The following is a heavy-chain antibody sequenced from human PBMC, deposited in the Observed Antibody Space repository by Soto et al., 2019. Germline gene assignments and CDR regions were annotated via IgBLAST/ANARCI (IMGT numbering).Heavy chain of an antibody. D-gene: IGHD2-21*02. J-gene: IGHJ4*02. CDR2: FDPEDGET. CDR3: ARGDCGGDCYGPPDYFDY. Sequence: ASVKVSCKVSGYTLTELSMHWVRQAPGKGLEWMGGFDPEDGETIYAQKFQGRVTITEDTSTNTAYMELSSLRSEDTAVYYCARGDCGGDCYGPPDYFDYRGQGTLVTVSS. V-gene: IGHV1-24*01. CDR1: GYTLTELS.